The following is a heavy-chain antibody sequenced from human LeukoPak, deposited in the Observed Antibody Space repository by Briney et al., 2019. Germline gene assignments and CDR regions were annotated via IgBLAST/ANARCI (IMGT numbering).Heavy chain of an antibody. CDR2: ISYDGSNK. V-gene: IGHV3-30*18. J-gene: IGHJ6*02. CDR3: AKDSSVAAPYGMDV. D-gene: IGHD6-19*01. Sequence: GGSLRLSCAASGFTFSSYGTHWVRQAPGKGLEWVAVISYDGSNKYYADSVKGRFTISRDNSKNTLYLQMNSLRAEDTAVYYCAKDSSVAAPYGMDVWGQGTTVTVSS. CDR1: GFTFSSYG.